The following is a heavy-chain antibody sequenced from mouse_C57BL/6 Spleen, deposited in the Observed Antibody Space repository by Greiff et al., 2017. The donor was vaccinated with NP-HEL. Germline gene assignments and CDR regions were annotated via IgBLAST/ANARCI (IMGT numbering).Heavy chain of an antibody. D-gene: IGHD3-1*01. CDR2: IYPRSGNT. CDR3: ARGHAERFFDV. Sequence: VQLQQSGAELARPGASVKLSCKASGYTFTSYGISWVKQRTGQGLEWIGEIYPRSGNTYYNEKFKGKATLTADKSSSTAYMELRSLTSEDAAVYFCARGHAERFFDVWGTGTTVTVSS. J-gene: IGHJ1*03. V-gene: IGHV1-81*01. CDR1: GYTFTSYG.